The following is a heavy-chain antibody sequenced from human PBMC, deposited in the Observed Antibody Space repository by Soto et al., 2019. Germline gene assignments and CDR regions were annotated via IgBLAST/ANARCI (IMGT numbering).Heavy chain of an antibody. V-gene: IGHV3-30*18. D-gene: IGHD3-10*01. Sequence: GGSLRLSCAASGFTFSSYGMHWVRQAPGKGPEWVAVISYDGSNKYYADSVKGRFTISRDNSKNTLYLQMNSLRAEDTAVYYCAKSILWFGELFNYYYGMDVWGQGTTVTVSS. CDR1: GFTFSSYG. J-gene: IGHJ6*02. CDR2: ISYDGSNK. CDR3: AKSILWFGELFNYYYGMDV.